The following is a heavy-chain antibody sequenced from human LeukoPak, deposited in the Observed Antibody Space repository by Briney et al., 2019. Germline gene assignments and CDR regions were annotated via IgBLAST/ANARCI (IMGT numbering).Heavy chain of an antibody. CDR3: AKDWHILTGRNCFDP. CDR1: GYTFNNYG. J-gene: IGHJ5*02. CDR2: VTSYNGDT. V-gene: IGHV1-18*01. D-gene: IGHD3-9*01. Sequence: ASVRVSCKASGYTFNNYGISWVRQAPGQGLEWMGWVTSYNGDTNYAQKFQGRVTMSTDTSTGTAYMELRGLRFDDTAIYYCAKDWHILTGRNCFDPWGQGTLVTVSS.